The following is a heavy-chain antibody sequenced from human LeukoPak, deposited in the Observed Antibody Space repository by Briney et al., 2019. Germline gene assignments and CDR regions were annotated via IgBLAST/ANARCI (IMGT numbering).Heavy chain of an antibody. CDR1: GCTVSSNY. CDR3: ARGSGVRGPLDV. J-gene: IGHJ6*02. CDR2: IYSGGST. V-gene: IGHV3-66*01. Sequence: PGGSLRLSCAASGCTVSSNYMSWVRQAPGKGLERVSVIYSGGSTYYADSVKGRFTISRDNSKNTLYLQMNSLRAEDTAVYYCARGSGVRGPLDVWGQGTTVTVSS. D-gene: IGHD3-10*01.